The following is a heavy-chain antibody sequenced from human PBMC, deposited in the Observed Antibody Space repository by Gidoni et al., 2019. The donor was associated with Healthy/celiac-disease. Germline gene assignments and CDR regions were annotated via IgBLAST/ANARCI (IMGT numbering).Heavy chain of an antibody. CDR3: ASITIRNYDIVTGYVYYYYGMDV. D-gene: IGHD3-9*01. Sequence: QVQLVQSGAEVKKPGASVTVSCKASVYTFPRYDINLLRQATGQGLEWMGWMTPKSGNTGYAQKFQGRVTMTRNTSISTAYMELSRLRSEDTAVYYCASITIRNYDIVTGYVYYYYGMDVWGQGTTVTVSS. V-gene: IGHV1-8*01. CDR1: VYTFPRYD. J-gene: IGHJ6*02. CDR2: MTPKSGNT.